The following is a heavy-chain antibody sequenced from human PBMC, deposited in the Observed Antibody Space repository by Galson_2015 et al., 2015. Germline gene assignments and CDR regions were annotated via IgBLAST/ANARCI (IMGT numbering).Heavy chain of an antibody. V-gene: IGHV2-5*01. CDR2: IYWNDDK. J-gene: IGHJ4*02. D-gene: IGHD1-26*01. Sequence: PALVNPSKTLTLTCTFSGFSLSTSGVGVGWIRQPPGKALEWLALIYWNDDKRYSPSLNSRPTITKDTSKNQVVLTMTNMDPVDTAPKYCAPSWRELFFDYWGQGTLVTVSS. CDR3: APSWRELFFDY. CDR1: GFSLSTSGVG.